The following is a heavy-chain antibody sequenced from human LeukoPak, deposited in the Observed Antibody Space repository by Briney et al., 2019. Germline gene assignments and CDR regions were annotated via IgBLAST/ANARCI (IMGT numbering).Heavy chain of an antibody. Sequence: SVKVSCKASGFTFTSSAVQWVQQARGQRLEWIGWIVVGSGNTNYAQKFQERVTITRDMSTSTAYMELSSLRSEDTAVYYCAAENFGVAYNWFDPWGQGTLVTVSS. CDR1: GFTFTSSA. D-gene: IGHD3-3*01. CDR3: AAENFGVAYNWFDP. J-gene: IGHJ5*02. CDR2: IVVGSGNT. V-gene: IGHV1-58*01.